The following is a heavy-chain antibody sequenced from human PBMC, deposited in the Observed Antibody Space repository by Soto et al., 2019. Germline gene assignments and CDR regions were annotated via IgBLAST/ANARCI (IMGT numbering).Heavy chain of an antibody. CDR2: IWYDGSNK. V-gene: IGHV3-33*01. Sequence: QVQLVESGGGVVQPGRSLRLSCAASGFTFSRYGMHWVRQAPGKGLEWVAVIWYDGSNKYYADSVKGRFTISRDNSKNTLYLQMNSLRAEDTAVYYCARDPGGVVRGVTVYYFDYWGQGTLVTVSS. J-gene: IGHJ4*02. CDR1: GFTFSRYG. D-gene: IGHD3-10*01. CDR3: ARDPGGVVRGVTVYYFDY.